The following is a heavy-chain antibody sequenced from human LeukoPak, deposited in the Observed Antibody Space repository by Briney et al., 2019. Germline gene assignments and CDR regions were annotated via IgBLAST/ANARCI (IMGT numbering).Heavy chain of an antibody. CDR3: ARSSSVTIPGYYFAC. J-gene: IGHJ4*02. CDR1: GYTFTSYY. D-gene: IGHD2-21*01. V-gene: IGHV1-8*01. Sequence: ASVKLSCKVSGYTFTSYYINWVRQPTGQGLEWMGWMNPNSGNTGYAKKFQGRLTMTRNTSTNTAYMEQSSTRAADTVVNYWARSSSVTIPGYYFACWGQGTLLTVSS. CDR2: MNPNSGNT.